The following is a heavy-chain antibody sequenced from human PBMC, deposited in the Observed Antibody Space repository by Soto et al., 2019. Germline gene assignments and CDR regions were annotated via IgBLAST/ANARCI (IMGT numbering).Heavy chain of an antibody. V-gene: IGHV1-69*13. CDR3: ARRAGRGYDSSGYYYGY. CDR2: IIPISGTA. CDR1: GGTFSSYA. J-gene: IGHJ4*02. Sequence: SVKVSCKASGGTFSSYAISWVRQAPGQGLEWMGGIIPISGTANYAQKFQGRVTITADESTSTAYMELSSQRSEDTAVQSCARRAGRGYDSSGYYYGYWGQGTLVTVSS. D-gene: IGHD3-22*01.